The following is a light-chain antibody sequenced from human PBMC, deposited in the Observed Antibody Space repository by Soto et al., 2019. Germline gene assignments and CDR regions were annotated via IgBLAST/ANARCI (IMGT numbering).Light chain of an antibody. Sequence: AIRMTQSPSSLSASTGDRVTITCRASQGISSYLAWYQQKPGKAPKLLIYAASTLQRGVPSRFSGSGSGTDFTLTISCLQSEDFATYYCQQYYSIPYTFGQGTKLEIK. CDR2: AAS. V-gene: IGKV1-8*01. CDR3: QQYYSIPYT. J-gene: IGKJ2*01. CDR1: QGISSY.